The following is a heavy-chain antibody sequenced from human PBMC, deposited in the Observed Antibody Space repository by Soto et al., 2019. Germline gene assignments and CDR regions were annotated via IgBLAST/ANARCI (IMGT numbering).Heavy chain of an antibody. V-gene: IGHV4-59*01. D-gene: IGHD3-10*01. Sequence: SETLSLTCTVSGGSISSYYWSWIRQPPGKGLEWIGYIYYSGSTNYNPSLKSRVTISVDTSKNQFSLKLSSVTAADTAVYYCARDSGMVRGVTCVQSYYCYYCGMDFWGQGTTVTVSS. CDR2: IYYSGST. CDR1: GGSISSYY. J-gene: IGHJ6*02. CDR3: ARDSGMVRGVTCVQSYYCYYCGMDF.